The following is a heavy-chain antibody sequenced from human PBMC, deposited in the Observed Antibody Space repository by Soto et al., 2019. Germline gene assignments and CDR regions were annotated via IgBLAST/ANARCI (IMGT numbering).Heavy chain of an antibody. Sequence: GGSLRLSCAASGFTFSSYAMSWVRQAPGKGLEWVSAISGSGGSTYYADSVKGRFTISRDNSKNTLYLQMNSLRAEDTAVYYCARYGWNYDGFRVDYYYMDVWGKGTTVTVSS. CDR1: GFTFSSYA. CDR3: ARYGWNYDGFRVDYYYMDV. D-gene: IGHD1-7*01. J-gene: IGHJ6*03. V-gene: IGHV3-23*01. CDR2: ISGSGGST.